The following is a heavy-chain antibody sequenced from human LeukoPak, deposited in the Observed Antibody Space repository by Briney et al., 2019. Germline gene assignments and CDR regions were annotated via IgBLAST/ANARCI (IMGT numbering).Heavy chain of an antibody. V-gene: IGHV4-39*01. J-gene: IGHJ4*02. Sequence: SETLSLTCTVSGVSISNNYFYWAWIRQPPGKGLELIGYVHHTGSTFHNSSLKSRVTISADTSQKQFSLSLTSVTAADTAVYYCATLGLLRGAGFNLATHFDYWGQGTLVAVSS. CDR3: ATLGLLRGAGFNLATHFDY. D-gene: IGHD1-26*01. CDR1: GVSISNNYFY. CDR2: VHHTGST.